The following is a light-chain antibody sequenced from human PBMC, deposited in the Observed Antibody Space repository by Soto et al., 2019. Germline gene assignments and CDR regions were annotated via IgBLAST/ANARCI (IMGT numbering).Light chain of an antibody. CDR3: MQALQSPRT. CDR1: QSLLHSNGYNY. J-gene: IGKJ1*01. CDR2: LGS. Sequence: DIVLTQSPLSLPVTPGEPASISCRSSQSLLHSNGYNYLDWYLQKPGQSPQLLIYLGSNRSSGVPDRFSGRGSGTDLTLKISRVEAEDVGVYYCMQALQSPRTFGQGTKVEFK. V-gene: IGKV2-28*01.